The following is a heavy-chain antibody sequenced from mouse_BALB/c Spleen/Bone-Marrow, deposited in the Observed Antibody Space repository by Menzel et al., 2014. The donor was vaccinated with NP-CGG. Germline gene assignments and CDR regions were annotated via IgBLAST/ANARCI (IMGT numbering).Heavy chain of an antibody. CDR1: GFNIKDTY. D-gene: IGHD1-1*01. J-gene: IGHJ3*01. CDR3: ASYYYGSSGFAY. Sequence: EVQLQQSGAELVKPGASVKLSYTASGFNIKDTYMHWVKQRPEQGLEWIGRIDPANGNTKYDPKFQGKATITADTSSNTAYLQLSGLTSEDTAVYYCASYYYGSSGFAYWGQGTLVTVSA. V-gene: IGHV14-3*02. CDR2: IDPANGNT.